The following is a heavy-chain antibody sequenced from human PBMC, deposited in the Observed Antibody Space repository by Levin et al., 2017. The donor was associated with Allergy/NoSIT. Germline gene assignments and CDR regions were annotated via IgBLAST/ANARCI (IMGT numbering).Heavy chain of an antibody. V-gene: IGHV3-48*03. CDR1: GFTFSSYE. J-gene: IGHJ4*02. CDR3: ARQLGNFWCGYNYSDY. D-gene: IGHD3-3*01. Sequence: GGSLRLSCAASGFTFSSYEMNWVRQAPGKGLEWVSYISSSGSTIYYADSVKGRFTISRDNAKNSLYLQMNSLRAEDTAVYYCARQLGNFWCGYNYSDYWGQGTLVTVSS. CDR2: ISSSGSTI.